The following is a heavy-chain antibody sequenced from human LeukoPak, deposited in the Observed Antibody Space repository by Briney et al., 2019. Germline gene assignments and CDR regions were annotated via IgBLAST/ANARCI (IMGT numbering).Heavy chain of an antibody. Sequence: SETLSLTCGVSGGSISGTNWWSWVRQPPGQGLEWIGEISLAGQTNYNPSLNGRVTMSLDKSSNQLSLHLTSVTAADTATYFCSRESGPFCPFGYWGQGTLVIASS. CDR1: GGSISGTNW. J-gene: IGHJ4*02. CDR2: ISLAGQT. CDR3: SRESGPFCPFGY. D-gene: IGHD1-26*01. V-gene: IGHV4/OR15-8*02.